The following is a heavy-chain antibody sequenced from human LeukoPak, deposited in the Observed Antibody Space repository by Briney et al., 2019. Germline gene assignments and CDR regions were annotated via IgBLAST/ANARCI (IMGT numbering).Heavy chain of an antibody. CDR3: ARDQYLMVRGVSGPFGY. CDR2: INTNTGNP. V-gene: IGHV7-4-1*02. Sequence: ASVKVSCKASGYTFTSYAMNWVRQAPGQGLEWMGWINTNTGNPTYAQGFTGRFVFSLDTSVSTAYLQISSLKAEDTAVYYCARDQYLMVRGVSGPFGYWGQGTLVTVSS. D-gene: IGHD3-10*01. J-gene: IGHJ4*02. CDR1: GYTFTSYA.